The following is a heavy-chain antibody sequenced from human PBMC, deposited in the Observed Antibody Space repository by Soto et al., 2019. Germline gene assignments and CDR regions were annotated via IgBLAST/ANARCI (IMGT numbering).Heavy chain of an antibody. V-gene: IGHV1-8*01. CDR1: AYTFTSYD. CDR2: MNPNSGNT. CDR3: ARAPYYGDTRTSDYYYGMDV. D-gene: IGHD3-10*01. Sequence: XSVKVSCKASAYTFTSYDINWVRQATGQGLEWMGWMNPNSGNTGYAQKFQGRVTMTRNTSISTAYMELSSLRSEDTAVYYCARAPYYGDTRTSDYYYGMDVWGQGTTVTGSS. J-gene: IGHJ6*02.